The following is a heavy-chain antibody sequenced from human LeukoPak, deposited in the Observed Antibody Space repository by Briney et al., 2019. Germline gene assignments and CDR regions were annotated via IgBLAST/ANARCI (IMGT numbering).Heavy chain of an antibody. D-gene: IGHD4-23*01. V-gene: IGHV4-59*08. J-gene: IGHJ4*02. CDR3: ARLGGYGGYLGY. CDR2: IYYSGST. CDR1: GGSISSYY. Sequence: PSETLSLTCTVSGGSISSYYWSWIRQPPGKGLEWIGYIYYSGSTYYNPSLKSRVTISVDTSKNQFSLKLSSVTAADTAVYYCARLGGYGGYLGYWGQGTLVTVSS.